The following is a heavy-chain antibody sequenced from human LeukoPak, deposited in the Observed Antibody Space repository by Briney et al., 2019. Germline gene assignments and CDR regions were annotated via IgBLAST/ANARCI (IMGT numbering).Heavy chain of an antibody. CDR3: ARGALYYDFWSGYSNYYYMDV. Sequence: PSETLSLTCTVSGGSISSSSYYWGWIRQPPGKGLEWIGSIYYSGSTNYNPSLKSRVTISVDTSKNQFSLKLSSVTAADTAVYYCARGALYYDFWSGYSNYYYMDVRGKGTTVTVSS. CDR1: GGSISSSSYY. J-gene: IGHJ6*03. V-gene: IGHV4-39*07. CDR2: IYYSGST. D-gene: IGHD3-3*01.